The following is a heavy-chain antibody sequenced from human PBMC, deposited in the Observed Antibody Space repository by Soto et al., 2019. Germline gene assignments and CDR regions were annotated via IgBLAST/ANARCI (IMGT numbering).Heavy chain of an antibody. D-gene: IGHD4-17*01. CDR1: GFSLSTSGVG. J-gene: IGHJ5*02. CDR2: IYWNDDK. Sequence: QITLKESGPTLVKPTQTLTLTCTFSGFSLSTSGVGVGWIRQPPGKALEWLALIYWNDDKRYSPTLKSRLTITKDTSKNQEVLTMTNMDPVDTATYYCAHTRPHDYGDYDPTLIWGWFDPWGQGTLVTVSS. CDR3: AHTRPHDYGDYDPTLIWGWFDP. V-gene: IGHV2-5*01.